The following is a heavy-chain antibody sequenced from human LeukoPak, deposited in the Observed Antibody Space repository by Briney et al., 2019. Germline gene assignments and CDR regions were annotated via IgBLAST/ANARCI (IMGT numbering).Heavy chain of an antibody. CDR2: INPHRCGT. CDR3: ARGDGLDGYKTNYYYYYRDV. V-gene: IGHV1-2*06. D-gene: IGHD5-24*01. Sequence: ASVKVSRKPSGYTLTGYYMHRVRHAPGQRRGWGGRINPHRCGTNYAQKFQGRVTMTRDTSISTAYMELSRLRSDDTAVYYCARGDGLDGYKTNYYYYYRDVWGKGTTVTVSS. J-gene: IGHJ6*03. CDR1: GYTLTGYY.